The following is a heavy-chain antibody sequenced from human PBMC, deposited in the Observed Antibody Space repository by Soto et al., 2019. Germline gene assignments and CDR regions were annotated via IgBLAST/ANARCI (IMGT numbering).Heavy chain of an antibody. CDR1: GFCVSSDY. V-gene: IGHV3-53*01. Sequence: GGSLRLSCAASGFCVSSDYMRWVRQAPGKGLEWVSVIYSGGSTYYADSVKGRFTISRDNSKNTLYLQMNSLRAEDTAVYYCARRRLDSSSHHMYYYHRSGMDVCCQGTTVTVSS. J-gene: IGHJ6*02. D-gene: IGHD6-13*01. CDR3: ARRRLDSSSHHMYYYHRSGMDV. CDR2: IYSGGST.